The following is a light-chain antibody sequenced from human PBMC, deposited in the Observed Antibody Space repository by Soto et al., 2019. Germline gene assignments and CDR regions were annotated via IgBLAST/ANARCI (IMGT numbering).Light chain of an antibody. CDR1: QGISTY. CDR2: AAS. V-gene: IGKV1-9*01. Sequence: DIQLTQSPSFLSASVGDRVTITCRASQGISTYLAWYQQKPGKAPTVLIYAASTLQSGGPSRFSGRESGTQFTLTISIQQPEDCATYDCQQVNSYPLTFGGGTKVEIK. J-gene: IGKJ4*01. CDR3: QQVNSYPLT.